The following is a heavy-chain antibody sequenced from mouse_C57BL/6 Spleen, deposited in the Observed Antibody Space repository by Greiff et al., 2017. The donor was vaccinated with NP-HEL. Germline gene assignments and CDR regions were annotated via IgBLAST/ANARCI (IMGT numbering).Heavy chain of an antibody. D-gene: IGHD2-3*01. V-gene: IGHV5-9-1*02. CDR1: GFTFSSYA. CDR2: ISSGGDYI. CDR3: TRDGGTYYFDY. Sequence: EVKVVESGEGLVKPGGSLKLSCAASGFTFSSYAMSWVRQTPEKRLEWVAYISSGGDYIYYADTVKGRFTISRDNARNTLYLQMSSLKSEDTAMYYCTRDGGTYYFDYWGQGTTLTVSS. J-gene: IGHJ2*01.